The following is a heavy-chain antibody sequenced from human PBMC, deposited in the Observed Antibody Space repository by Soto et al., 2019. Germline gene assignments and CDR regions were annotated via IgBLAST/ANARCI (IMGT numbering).Heavy chain of an antibody. V-gene: IGHV3-23*01. J-gene: IGHJ4*02. Sequence: EVQLLESGGGLVQPGGSLRLSCAASGFTFSSYAMSWVRQAPGKGLAWVSAISGSGGSTYYADSVKGRFTISRDNSKNTLYLQMNSLRAEDTAVYYCAKSVRGSGSYYSLVWGQGTLVTVSS. CDR3: AKSVRGSGSYYSLV. D-gene: IGHD3-10*01. CDR1: GFTFSSYA. CDR2: ISGSGGST.